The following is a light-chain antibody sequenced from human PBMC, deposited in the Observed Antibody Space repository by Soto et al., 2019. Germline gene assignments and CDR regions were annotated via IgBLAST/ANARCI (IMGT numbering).Light chain of an antibody. V-gene: IGKV3-11*01. CDR2: DAS. CDR1: QSVSSY. J-gene: IGKJ3*01. CDR3: QQRSNWRLFT. Sequence: EIVLTQSPATLSLSPGERPTLSCRASQSVSSYLAWYQQKPGQAPRLLIYDASNRATGIPARFSGSGSGTDFTLTISSLEPEDFAVYYCQQRSNWRLFTFGPGTKVDIK.